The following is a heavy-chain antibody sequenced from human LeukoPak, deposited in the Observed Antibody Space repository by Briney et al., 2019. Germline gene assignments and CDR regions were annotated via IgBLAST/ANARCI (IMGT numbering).Heavy chain of an antibody. J-gene: IGHJ2*01. CDR2: IYYSGTT. D-gene: IGHD2-15*01. Sequence: PSETLSLTCTVSGGSISSGGYYWTWIRQHPGEALEWIGYIYYSGTTYYNPSLKSRVAISVDTSKNHFSLRLSSVTAADTAVYYCARAAKYCSGSNCYWYFDLWGRGTLVTVSS. CDR1: GGSISSGGYY. CDR3: ARAAKYCSGSNCYWYFDL. V-gene: IGHV4-31*03.